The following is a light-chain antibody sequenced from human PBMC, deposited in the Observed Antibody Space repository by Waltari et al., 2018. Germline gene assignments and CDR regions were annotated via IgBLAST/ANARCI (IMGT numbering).Light chain of an antibody. CDR2: LGS. CDR1: PSLLHSNGYNY. Sequence: DIVMTQSPLSLPVTPGEPASISCRSSPSLLHSNGYNYLDWYLQKPGQSPQILIYLGSNRASGVPDRFSGSGSGTDFTLKISRVEAEDAGVYYCMEALQSVTFGQGTRLEIK. J-gene: IGKJ5*01. CDR3: MEALQSVT. V-gene: IGKV2-28*01.